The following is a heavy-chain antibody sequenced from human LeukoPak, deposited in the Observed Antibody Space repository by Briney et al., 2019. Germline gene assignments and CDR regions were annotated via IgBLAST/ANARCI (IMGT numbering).Heavy chain of an antibody. J-gene: IGHJ4*02. CDR3: ARDYDFHFDS. CDR1: GFTFSGYG. D-gene: IGHD3-22*01. Sequence: GGSLRLSCAASGFTFSGYGMHWVRQAPGKGLEWVAVIWYGGSKKYYEDSVKGRFTISRDTSKNTLSLQMNSLRAEDTAVYYCARDYDFHFDSWGQGTLVTVSS. V-gene: IGHV3-33*01. CDR2: IWYGGSKK.